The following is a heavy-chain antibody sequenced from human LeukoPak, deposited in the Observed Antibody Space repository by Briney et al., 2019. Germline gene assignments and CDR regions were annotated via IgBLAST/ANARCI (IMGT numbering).Heavy chain of an antibody. J-gene: IGHJ4*02. D-gene: IGHD2-15*01. CDR1: GFTFSSYG. Sequence: GGSLRLSCAASGFTFSSYGMHWVRQAPGKGLEWVAVISYDGSNKYYADSVKGRFTISRDNSKNTLYLQMNSLRAEGTAVYYCAREYGYCSGGSCYEGTLDYWGQGTLVTVSS. V-gene: IGHV3-30*05. CDR3: AREYGYCSGGSCYEGTLDY. CDR2: ISYDGSNK.